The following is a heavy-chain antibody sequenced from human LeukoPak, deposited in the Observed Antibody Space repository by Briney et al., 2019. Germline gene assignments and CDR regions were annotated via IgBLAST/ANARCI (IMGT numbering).Heavy chain of an antibody. V-gene: IGHV3-30*03. D-gene: IGHD3-22*01. CDR2: ISYDGSNK. CDR1: GFTFSSYW. J-gene: IGHJ5*02. Sequence: GGSLRLSCAASGFTFSSYWMSWVRQAPGKGLEGVAVISYDGSNKYYADSVKGRFTISRDNSKNTLYLQLNSLRAEDTAVYYCARDYYYDSSGYFLGNNWFDPWGQGTLVTVSS. CDR3: ARDYYYDSSGYFLGNNWFDP.